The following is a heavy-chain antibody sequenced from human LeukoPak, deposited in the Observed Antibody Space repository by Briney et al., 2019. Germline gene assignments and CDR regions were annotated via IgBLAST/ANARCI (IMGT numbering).Heavy chain of an antibody. J-gene: IGHJ4*02. Sequence: SETLSLTCTVSGGSISSYYWSWIRQPPGKGLEWIGYIYYSGSTNYNPSLKSRVTISVDTSKNQFSLKLSSVTAADTAVYYCARVGATTLHDYWGQGTLATVSS. CDR3: ARVGATTLHDY. CDR1: GGSISSYY. CDR2: IYYSGST. D-gene: IGHD1-26*01. V-gene: IGHV4-59*01.